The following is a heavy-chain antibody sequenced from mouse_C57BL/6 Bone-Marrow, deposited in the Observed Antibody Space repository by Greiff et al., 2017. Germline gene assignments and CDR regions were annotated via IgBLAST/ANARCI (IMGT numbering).Heavy chain of an antibody. V-gene: IGHV5-12*01. J-gene: IGHJ1*03. CDR2: ISNGGGST. D-gene: IGHD1-1*01. Sequence: EVQGVESGGGLVQPGGSLKLSCAASGFTFSDYYMYWVRQTPEKRLEWVAYISNGGGSTYYPDTVKGRFTISRDNAKNTLYLQMSRLKSEDTAMYYCATLDYYGSSSDWYFDVWGTGTTVTVSS. CDR3: ATLDYYGSSSDWYFDV. CDR1: GFTFSDYY.